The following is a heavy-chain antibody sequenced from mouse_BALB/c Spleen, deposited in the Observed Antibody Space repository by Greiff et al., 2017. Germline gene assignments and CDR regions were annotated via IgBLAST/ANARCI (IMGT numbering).Heavy chain of an antibody. Sequence: QVQLQQSGPELEKPGASVKVSCKASGYAFTNYLIEWVKQRPGQGLEWIGVINPGSGGTNYNEKFKGKATLTADKSSSTAYMQLSSLTSDDSAVYFCARGGLYYGYDGFAYWGQGTLVTVSA. CDR2: INPGSGGT. CDR3: ARGGLYYGYDGFAY. V-gene: IGHV1-54*01. J-gene: IGHJ3*01. D-gene: IGHD2-2*01. CDR1: GYAFTNYL.